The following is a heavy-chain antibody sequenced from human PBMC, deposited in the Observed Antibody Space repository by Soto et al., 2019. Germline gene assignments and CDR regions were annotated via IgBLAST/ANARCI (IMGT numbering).Heavy chain of an antibody. CDR2: IYSGGST. J-gene: IGHJ4*02. CDR1: WGNVVNNY. D-gene: IGHD6-19*01. CDR3: GRSWAEAGSYGY. V-gene: IGHV3-66*01. Sequence: YAAAWGNVVNNYRSCVSQATGKGLEWVSVIYSGGSTYYADSVKGRFTISRDNSKNTLYLQMNSLRAEVVSVCYCGRSWAEAGSYGYWGQGTLFTV.